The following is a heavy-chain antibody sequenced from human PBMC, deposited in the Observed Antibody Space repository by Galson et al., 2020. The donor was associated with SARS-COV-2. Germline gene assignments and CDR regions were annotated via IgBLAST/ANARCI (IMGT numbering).Heavy chain of an antibody. V-gene: IGHV3-11*01. CDR2: ISATGGTK. D-gene: IGHD3-10*01. J-gene: IGHJ1*01. CDR3: VRDDHDYGAGKYKR. CDR1: GFTFGDYY. Sequence: GGSLRLSCAASGFTFGDYYMAWIRQAPGKGLEWVSDISATGGTKQYADSVKGRFTISRDNAQNSLYLQMNSLRAEDTAVYYCVRDDHDYGAGKYKRWGQGTLVTVSS.